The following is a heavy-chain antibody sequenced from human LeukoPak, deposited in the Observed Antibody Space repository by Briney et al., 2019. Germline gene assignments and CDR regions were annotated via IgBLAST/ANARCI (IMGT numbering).Heavy chain of an antibody. J-gene: IGHJ4*02. CDR2: IWDDGSNK. D-gene: IGHD6-19*01. Sequence: GGSLRLSCAASGFTFSSYGMHWDRQAPGKGLEWVAVIWDDGSNKYYADSVKGRFTISRDNSKNTVYLEMNSLRAEDTAVYYCARKGYSSGWPLDYWGQGTLVTVSS. CDR3: ARKGYSSGWPLDY. CDR1: GFTFSSYG. V-gene: IGHV3-33*01.